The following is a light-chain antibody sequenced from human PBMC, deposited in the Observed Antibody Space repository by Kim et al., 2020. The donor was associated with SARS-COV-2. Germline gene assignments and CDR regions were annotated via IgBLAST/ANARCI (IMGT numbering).Light chain of an antibody. CDR3: QQDGSSPIT. CDR2: GAS. Sequence: EIVLTQFRGNLSLSPGERATLSCRASQSVSSNFLAWYQQAPGQAPRLLIFGASTRATDIPDRFSGSGSGTDFTLTISRLEPEDFAVYYCQQDGSSPITIGQGTRLEIK. CDR1: QSVSSNF. J-gene: IGKJ5*01. V-gene: IGKV3-20*01.